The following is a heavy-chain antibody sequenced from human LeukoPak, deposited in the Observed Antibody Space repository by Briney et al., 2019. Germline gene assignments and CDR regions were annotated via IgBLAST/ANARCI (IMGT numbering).Heavy chain of an antibody. CDR1: GNYW. D-gene: IGHD3-10*01. CDR2: INSDGSGT. CDR3: AREVGSGNSDRYFDY. Sequence: GGSLRLSCAASGNYWIHWVRQAPGKGLVWVSRINSDGSGTNYADSVKGRFTISRDNSNNTLYLQMKGLRAEDTAVYYCAREVGSGNSDRYFDYWGQGTLVTVSS. J-gene: IGHJ4*02. V-gene: IGHV3-74*01.